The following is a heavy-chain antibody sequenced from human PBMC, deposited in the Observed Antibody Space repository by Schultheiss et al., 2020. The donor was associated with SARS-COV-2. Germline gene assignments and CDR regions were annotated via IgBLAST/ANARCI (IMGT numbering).Heavy chain of an antibody. CDR1: GFTFDDYT. D-gene: IGHD3-3*01. J-gene: IGHJ3*02. V-gene: IGHV3-23*01. Sequence: GGSLRLSCAASGFTFDDYTMHWVRQAPGKGLEWVSSIGASAQYTIYANSVKGRFTISRDNSKNTLYLQMNSLRAEDTAVYYCARDSVFNSYYDFWSGYYKAIWGQGTMVTVSS. CDR3: ARDSVFNSYYDFWSGYYKAI. CDR2: IGASAQYT.